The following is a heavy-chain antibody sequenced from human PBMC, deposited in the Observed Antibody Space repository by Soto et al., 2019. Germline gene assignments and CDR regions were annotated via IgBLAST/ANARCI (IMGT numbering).Heavy chain of an antibody. Sequence: SETLSLTCTVSGGSISSYYWSWIRQPPGKGLEWIGYIYYSGSTNYNPPLKSRVTISVDTSKNQFSLKLSSVTAADTAVYYCARADYDTAKPYWGQGTLVTVSS. CDR2: IYYSGST. D-gene: IGHD5-18*01. V-gene: IGHV4-59*01. CDR1: GGSISSYY. J-gene: IGHJ4*02. CDR3: ARADYDTAKPY.